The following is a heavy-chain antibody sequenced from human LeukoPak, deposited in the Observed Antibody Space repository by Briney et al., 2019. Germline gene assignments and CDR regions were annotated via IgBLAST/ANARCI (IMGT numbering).Heavy chain of an antibody. CDR3: ARTTEGYCRGRSCYSYYYYMDV. Sequence: SEILSLTCNVSGGSIRGYYWSWIRQPPGKGLEWIGYISSSGSTNYNPSLKSRVTMSVDTSKNQFSLKLSSVTAADTAVYYCARTTEGYCRGRSCYSYYYYMDVWGKGTTVTVSS. J-gene: IGHJ6*03. CDR2: ISSSGST. V-gene: IGHV4-59*01. CDR1: GGSIRGYY. D-gene: IGHD2-15*01.